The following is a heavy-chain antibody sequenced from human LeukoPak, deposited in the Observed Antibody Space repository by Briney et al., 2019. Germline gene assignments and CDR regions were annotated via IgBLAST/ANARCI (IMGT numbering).Heavy chain of an antibody. D-gene: IGHD3-10*01. J-gene: IGHJ4*02. Sequence: GGSLRLSCAASGFTFSSYEMNWVRQAPGKGLEWVSYISSSGSTIYYADSVKGRFTISRDNAKNSLYLQMNSLRAEDTAVYYCAASFYGGVIRHWGQGTLVTVSS. CDR1: GFTFSSYE. CDR3: AASFYGGVIRH. CDR2: ISSSGSTI. V-gene: IGHV3-48*03.